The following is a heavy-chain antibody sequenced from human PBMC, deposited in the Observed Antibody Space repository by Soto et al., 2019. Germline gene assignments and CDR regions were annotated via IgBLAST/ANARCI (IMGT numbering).Heavy chain of an antibody. V-gene: IGHV1-18*01. CDR3: ARGAYSSADGFDY. CDR2: ISAYNGNT. Sequence: ASVKVSCKASGYTFTNYGISWVRQAPGKGLEWMGWISAYNGNTNYAQKLQGRVTMTTDKSTSTAYMELRSLRSDGTAVYYWARGAYSSADGFDYWGQGTLVTVSS. CDR1: GYTFTNYG. J-gene: IGHJ4*02. D-gene: IGHD6-25*01.